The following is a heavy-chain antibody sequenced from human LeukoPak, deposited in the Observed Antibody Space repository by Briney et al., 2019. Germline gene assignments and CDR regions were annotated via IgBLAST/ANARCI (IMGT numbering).Heavy chain of an antibody. CDR1: GYSFTGYA. V-gene: IGHV7-4-1*02. Sequence: ASVTVSCKASGYSFTGYAMNWVRQAPGQGLEWMGNIDTTTGNPRYAQDFTGRFVFSLDTSVSTAYLQITSLKADDTAAYYCVRGTPTPGMDYWGQGTQVTVSS. CDR3: VRGTPTPGMDY. D-gene: IGHD3-10*01. CDR2: IDTTTGNP. J-gene: IGHJ4*02.